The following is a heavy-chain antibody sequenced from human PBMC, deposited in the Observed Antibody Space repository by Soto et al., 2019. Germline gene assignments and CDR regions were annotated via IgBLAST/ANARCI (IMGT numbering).Heavy chain of an antibody. D-gene: IGHD3-22*01. CDR1: GGTFSSYA. J-gene: IGHJ4*02. V-gene: IGHV1-69*13. CDR2: IIPIFGTA. Sequence: SVKVSCKASGGTFSSYAISWVRQAPGQGLEWMGGIIPIFGTANYAQKFQGRVTITADESTSTAYMELSSLRSEDTAVYYCASWGDRGYYDSSGYYFVYWGQGTLVTVSS. CDR3: ASWGDRGYYDSSGYYFVY.